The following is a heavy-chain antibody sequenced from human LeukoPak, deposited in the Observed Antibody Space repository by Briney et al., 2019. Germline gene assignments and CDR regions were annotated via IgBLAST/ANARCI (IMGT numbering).Heavy chain of an antibody. J-gene: IGHJ4*02. CDR3: ASLDY. Sequence: SETLSLTCAVYGASLSDYYWSWIRQPPGKGLEWIGEIDHIGVTNYNPSLKRRVTMSVDTSRNQFSLKLTSVTAADTAVYYCASLDYWGQGTLVTVSS. V-gene: IGHV4-34*10. CDR2: IDHIGVT. CDR1: GASLSDYY.